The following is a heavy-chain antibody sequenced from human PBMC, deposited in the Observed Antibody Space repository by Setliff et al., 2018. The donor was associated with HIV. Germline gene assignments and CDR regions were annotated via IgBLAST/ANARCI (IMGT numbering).Heavy chain of an antibody. V-gene: IGHV4-61*10. D-gene: IGHD2-2*01. Sequence: SETLSLTCTVSGGSVNSDSHYWSWIRQPAGKGLEWIGRIYNDGSTNYNPSLKSRVTISVDTSKNQFSLRLTSVTAADTAVYYCARVGQLLLGDYFYMDVWGKGTSVTVSS. CDR2: IYNDGST. CDR1: GGSVNSDSHY. CDR3: ARVGQLLLGDYFYMDV. J-gene: IGHJ6*03.